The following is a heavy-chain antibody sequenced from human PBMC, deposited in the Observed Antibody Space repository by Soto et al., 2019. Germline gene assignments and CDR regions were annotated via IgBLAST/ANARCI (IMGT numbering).Heavy chain of an antibody. CDR3: ARLPRITMNGVLDY. CDR2: IIPILGIA. CDR1: GGTFSSYT. D-gene: IGHD3-22*01. J-gene: IGHJ4*02. Sequence: QVQLVQSGAEVKKPGSSVKVSCKASGGTFSSYTISWVRQAPGQGLEWMGRIIPILGIANYAQKFQGRVTITADKSTSTAYMELSSLRSEDTAVYYCARLPRITMNGVLDYWGQGPLVTVSS. V-gene: IGHV1-69*02.